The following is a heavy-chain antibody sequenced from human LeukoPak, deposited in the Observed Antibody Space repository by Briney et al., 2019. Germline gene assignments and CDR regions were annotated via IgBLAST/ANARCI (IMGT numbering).Heavy chain of an antibody. V-gene: IGHV1-69*05. CDR1: GGTFSSYA. CDR2: IIPIFGTA. CDR3: ARRGSSGYYAFDI. Sequence: ASVKVSCKASGGTFSSYAISWVRQAPGQGLEWMGGIIPIFGTANYAQKFQGRVTITTDESTSTAYMELSSLRFEDTAVYYCARRGSSGYYAFDIWGQGTMVTVSS. D-gene: IGHD3-22*01. J-gene: IGHJ3*02.